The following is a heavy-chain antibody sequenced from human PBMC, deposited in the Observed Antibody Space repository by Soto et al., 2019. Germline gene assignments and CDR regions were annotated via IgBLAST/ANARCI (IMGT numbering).Heavy chain of an antibody. CDR1: GGTFSSYT. CDR3: ARDPHTIFCLGTGGYYYYYGMDV. D-gene: IGHD3-9*01. Sequence: QVQLVQSGAEVKKPGSSVKVSCKASGGTFSSYTISWVRQAPGQGLEWMGRIIPILGIANYAQKFQGRVTITADKSTSTAYMELSSLRSEDTAVYYCARDPHTIFCLGTGGYYYYYGMDVWGQGTTVTVSS. J-gene: IGHJ6*02. V-gene: IGHV1-69*08. CDR2: IIPILGIA.